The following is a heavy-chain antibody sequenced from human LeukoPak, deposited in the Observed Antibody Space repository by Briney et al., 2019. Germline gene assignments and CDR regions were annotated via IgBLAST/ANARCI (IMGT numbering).Heavy chain of an antibody. D-gene: IGHD3-10*01. J-gene: IGHJ6*03. V-gene: IGHV1-8*01. CDR3: ARSAAPLWFGELLSDYYYMDV. CDR1: GYTFTSYD. Sequence: ASVKVSCKASGYTFTSYDINWVRQAPGQGLEWMGWMNPNSGNTGYAQKLQGRVTMTRNTSISTAYMELSSLRSEDTAVYYCARSAAPLWFGELLSDYYYMDVWGKGTTVTISS. CDR2: MNPNSGNT.